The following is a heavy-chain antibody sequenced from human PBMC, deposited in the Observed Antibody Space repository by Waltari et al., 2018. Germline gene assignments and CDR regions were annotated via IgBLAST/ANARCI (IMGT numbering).Heavy chain of an antibody. J-gene: IGHJ6*02. CDR2: TIPIFGTA. D-gene: IGHD6-13*01. CDR3: ARDLGSSWYGGDYYYGMDV. Sequence: QVQLVQSEAAVKKPGSSVKVSCKASGAPFRSYAISWVRQAPGQGLGWMGRTIPIFGTANYAQKFQGRVTITADESTSTAYMELSSLRSEDTAVYYCARDLGSSWYGGDYYYGMDVWGQGTTVTVSS. CDR1: GAPFRSYA. V-gene: IGHV1-69*15.